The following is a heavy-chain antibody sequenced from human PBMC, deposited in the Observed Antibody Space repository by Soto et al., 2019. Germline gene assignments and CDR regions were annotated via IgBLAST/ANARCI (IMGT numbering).Heavy chain of an antibody. Sequence: GASVKVSCKASGYTFTSYGISWVRQAPGQGLEWMGWISAYNGNTNYAQKLQGRVTMTTDTSTSTAYMELRSLRSDDTAVYSCARGPRFWYSSSLYYYYYGMDVWGQGTTVTVSS. CDR2: ISAYNGNT. CDR3: ARGPRFWYSSSLYYYYYGMDV. CDR1: GYTFTSYG. V-gene: IGHV1-18*01. J-gene: IGHJ6*02. D-gene: IGHD6-6*01.